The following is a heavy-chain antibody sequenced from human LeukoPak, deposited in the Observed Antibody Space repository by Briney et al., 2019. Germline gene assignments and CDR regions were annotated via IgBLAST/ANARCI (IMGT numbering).Heavy chain of an antibody. CDR2: ISGSGCST. CDR3: AKVVGATTWDYFDY. V-gene: IGHV3-23*01. J-gene: IGHJ4*02. Sequence: GGSLRLSCAASGFTFSSYAMSWVRQAPGKGLEWVSGISGSGCSTYYADSVKGRFTISRDNSKNTLYLQMNSQRAEDTAVYYCAKVVGATTWDYFDYWGQGTLVTVSS. D-gene: IGHD1-26*01. CDR1: GFTFSSYA.